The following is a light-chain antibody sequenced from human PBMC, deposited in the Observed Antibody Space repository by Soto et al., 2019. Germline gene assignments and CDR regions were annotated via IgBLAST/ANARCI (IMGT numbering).Light chain of an antibody. J-gene: IGKJ2*01. V-gene: IGKV4-1*01. CDR3: QQYESTPPS. CDR2: WAC. Sequence: DIVMTQSPDSLAVSLGERATINCKSSQSVLYSSNNKNYFAWYQQRPGQPPKLLIYWACTRESGVPDRFSGSGSGTYFTLTITSLQAEDVAVYYCQQYESTPPSFGQGTKLEIK. CDR1: QSVLYSSNNKNY.